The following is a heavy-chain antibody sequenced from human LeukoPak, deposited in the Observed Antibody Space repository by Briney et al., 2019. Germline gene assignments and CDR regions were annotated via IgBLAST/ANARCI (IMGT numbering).Heavy chain of an antibody. CDR3: ARVDSSGLSADY. V-gene: IGHV4-59*01. CDR1: GGSFSSYY. CDR2: IYYSGST. Sequence: SETLSLTCAVYGGSFSSYYWSWIRQPPGKGLEWIGYIYYSGSTNYNPSLKSRVTISVDTSKNQFSLKVSSVTAADTAVYYCARVDSSGLSADYWGQGTLVTVSS. J-gene: IGHJ4*02. D-gene: IGHD3-22*01.